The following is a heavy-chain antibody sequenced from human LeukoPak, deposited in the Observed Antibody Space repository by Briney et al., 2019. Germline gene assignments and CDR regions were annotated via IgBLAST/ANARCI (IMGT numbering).Heavy chain of an antibody. V-gene: IGHV3-74*01. Sequence: GGSLRLSCAASGFSLSNYWMHWVRQAPGKGLMWVSQISPDGSQTFCADSVKGRFTISRDNAKNTLFLQMDSLRAEDTALYYCVRSLRSADFWGQGTLVTVSS. CDR3: VRSLRSADF. CDR1: GFSLSNYW. J-gene: IGHJ4*02. CDR2: ISPDGSQT.